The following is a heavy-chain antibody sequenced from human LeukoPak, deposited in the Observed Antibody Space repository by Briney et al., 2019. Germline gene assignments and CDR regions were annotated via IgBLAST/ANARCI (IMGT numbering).Heavy chain of an antibody. Sequence: SQTLSLTCTVSGGSISSGDNYWSWIRQPPGKGLEWIGYIYYSGSTYYNPSLKSRVTISVDTSKNQFSLKLSSVTAADTAVYYCARDHDCSGGSCYHYWGQGTLVTVSS. CDR3: ARDHDCSGGSCYHY. CDR1: GGSISSGDNY. D-gene: IGHD2-15*01. V-gene: IGHV4-30-4*01. CDR2: IYYSGST. J-gene: IGHJ4*02.